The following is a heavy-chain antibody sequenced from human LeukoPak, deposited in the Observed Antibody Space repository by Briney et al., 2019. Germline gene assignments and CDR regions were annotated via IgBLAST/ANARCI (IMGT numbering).Heavy chain of an antibody. CDR2: IYPGESDT. CDR3: ARRAGELAHDY. D-gene: IGHD6-13*01. J-gene: IGHJ4*02. CDR1: GYSFTSYW. V-gene: IGHV5-51*01. Sequence: GESLKISRKGSGYSFTSYWNGWVRPMPGKGLEWMGIIYPGESDTRYSPSFQGQVTISADKSISTAYLQWSSLKASDTAMYYWARRAGELAHDYWGEGTLVTVSS.